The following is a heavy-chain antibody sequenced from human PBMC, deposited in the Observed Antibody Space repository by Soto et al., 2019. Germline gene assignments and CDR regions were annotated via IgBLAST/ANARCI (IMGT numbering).Heavy chain of an antibody. J-gene: IGHJ3*02. CDR1: GDSVTNTF. V-gene: IGHV4-59*02. CDR2: IFRRGTA. Sequence: SETLSLTCSVSGDSVTNTFWRWIRQPPGKGLEWVGYIFRRGTAETADYNPSLKSRVTMSLDTSKNQVSLQLSSVTAADTAVYSCARHLRGTSALDIWGQGALVTVSS. CDR3: ARHLRGTSALDI.